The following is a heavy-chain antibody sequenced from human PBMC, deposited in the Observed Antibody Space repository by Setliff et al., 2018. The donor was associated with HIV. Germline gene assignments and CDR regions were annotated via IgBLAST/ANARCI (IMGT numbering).Heavy chain of an antibody. CDR2: IYYSGSS. J-gene: IGHJ6*02. CDR1: GGSISSYY. CDR3: AGGDLYGLDV. Sequence: PSETLSLTCTVSGGSISSYYWSVFRQPPGKGLEWIGYIYYSGSSNYNPSLKSRVTISVDTSNNQFSLKLSSVTAADTAVYYCAGGDLYGLDVWGQGTTVTVSS. D-gene: IGHD4-17*01. V-gene: IGHV4-59*03.